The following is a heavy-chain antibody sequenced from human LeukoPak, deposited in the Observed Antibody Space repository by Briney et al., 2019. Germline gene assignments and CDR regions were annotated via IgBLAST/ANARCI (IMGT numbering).Heavy chain of an antibody. CDR2: ISSSSSYI. D-gene: IGHD6-13*01. V-gene: IGHV3-21*01. Sequence: GGSLRLSCAASGFTFSTYTIHWVRQAPGKGLEWVSSISSSSSYIYYADSVKGRFTISRDNAKNSLYLQMNSLRAEDTAVYYCASAGLVYSSGWYLETPFDYWGQGTLVTVSS. CDR1: GFTFSTYT. CDR3: ASAGLVYSSGWYLETPFDY. J-gene: IGHJ4*02.